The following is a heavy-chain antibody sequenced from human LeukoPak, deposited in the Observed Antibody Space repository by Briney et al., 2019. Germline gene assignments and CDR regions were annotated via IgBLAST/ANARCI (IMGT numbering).Heavy chain of an antibody. Sequence: SETLSLTCTVSGGSISSYYWSWIRQPPGKGLEWIGYIYYSGSTNYNPSLKSRVTISVDTSKNQFSLKLSSVTAADTAVYYCARDQGMEWELKNRHVGDWFDPWGQGTLVTVSS. CDR3: ARDQGMEWELKNRHVGDWFDP. J-gene: IGHJ5*02. V-gene: IGHV4-59*01. D-gene: IGHD1-26*01. CDR1: GGSISSYY. CDR2: IYYSGST.